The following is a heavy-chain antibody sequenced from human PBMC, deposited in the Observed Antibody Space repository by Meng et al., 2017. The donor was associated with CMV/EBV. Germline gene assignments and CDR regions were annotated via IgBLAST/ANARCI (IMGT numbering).Heavy chain of an antibody. Sequence: ASVKVSCKVSGYTLTELSMHWVRQAPGKGLEWMGGFDPEDGETIYAQKFQGSVTMTEDTSTDTAYMELSSLRSEDTAVYYCATLYYYDSSPPGETNDAFDIWGQGTMFTVSS. CDR1: GYTLTELS. CDR3: ATLYYYDSSPPGETNDAFDI. D-gene: IGHD3-22*01. V-gene: IGHV1-24*01. CDR2: FDPEDGET. J-gene: IGHJ3*02.